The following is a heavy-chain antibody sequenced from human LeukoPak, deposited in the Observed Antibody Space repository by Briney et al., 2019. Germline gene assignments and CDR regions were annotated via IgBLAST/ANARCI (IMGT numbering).Heavy chain of an antibody. V-gene: IGHV4-34*01. J-gene: IGHJ4*02. D-gene: IGHD2-15*01. Sequence: NPSETLSLTCAVYGGSFSGYYWSWIRQPPGKGLEWIGEINHSGSTNYNQSLKSRVTISVDTSKNQFSLKLSSVTAADTAVYYCARGRGDIVVVVAATREERREYFDYWGQGTLVTVSS. CDR2: INHSGST. CDR3: ARGRGDIVVVVAATREERREYFDY. CDR1: GGSFSGYY.